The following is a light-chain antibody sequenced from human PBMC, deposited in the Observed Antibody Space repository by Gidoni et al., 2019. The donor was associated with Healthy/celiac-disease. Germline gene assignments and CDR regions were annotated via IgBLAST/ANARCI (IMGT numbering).Light chain of an antibody. Sequence: SYELTQQPSVFVSPGQTASITCSGDNLWDKYACCYQQKPGQSPVLVIYQDSKRPSGIPERFSGSNSWNTATLTISGTQAMDEADYYCQAWDSSTHVVFGGGTKLTVL. V-gene: IGLV3-1*01. CDR1: NLWDKY. CDR3: QAWDSSTHVV. CDR2: QDS. J-gene: IGLJ2*01.